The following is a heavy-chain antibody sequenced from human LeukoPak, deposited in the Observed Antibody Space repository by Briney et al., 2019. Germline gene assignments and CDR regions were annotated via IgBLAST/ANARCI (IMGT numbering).Heavy chain of an antibody. CDR3: ARGTYSSSWYRFDY. Sequence: PGGSLRLSCAASGFTFSSYGMHWVRRAPGKGLEWVAVISYDGSNKYYADSVKGRFTISRDNSKNTLYLQMNSLRAEDTAVYYCARGTYSSSWYRFDYWGQGIPVTVSS. V-gene: IGHV3-30*03. D-gene: IGHD6-13*01. J-gene: IGHJ4*01. CDR2: ISYDGSNK. CDR1: GFTFSSYG.